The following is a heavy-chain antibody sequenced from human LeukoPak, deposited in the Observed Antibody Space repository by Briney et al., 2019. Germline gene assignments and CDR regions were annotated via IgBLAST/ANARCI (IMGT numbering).Heavy chain of an antibody. CDR2: ISGSGGST. CDR3: AKSDDSSGQYYFDY. Sequence: PGGSLRLSCAASGFTFSSYGMSWVRQAPGKGLEWVSAISGSGGSTYYADSVKGRFTISRDNSKNTLSLQMNSLRAEDTAVYYCAKSDDSSGQYYFDYWGQGTLVTVSS. J-gene: IGHJ4*02. CDR1: GFTFSSYG. D-gene: IGHD3-22*01. V-gene: IGHV3-23*01.